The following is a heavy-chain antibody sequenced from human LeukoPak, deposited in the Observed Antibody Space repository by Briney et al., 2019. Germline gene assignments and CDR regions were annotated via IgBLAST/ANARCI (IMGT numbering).Heavy chain of an antibody. CDR3: AEHYDVNY. J-gene: IGHJ4*02. Sequence: GRSLRLSCVASGFTFSNYGMHCVRQAPGKGLEWVAAIVYDGSYKYYADSVKGRFTISRDNSKNTLYLQMNSLRAEDTAVYYCAEHYDVNYWGQGTLVTVSS. CDR1: GFTFSNYG. V-gene: IGHV3-30*03. D-gene: IGHD3-22*01. CDR2: IVYDGSYK.